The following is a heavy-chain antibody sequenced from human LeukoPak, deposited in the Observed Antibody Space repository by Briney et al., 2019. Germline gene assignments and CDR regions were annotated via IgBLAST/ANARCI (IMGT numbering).Heavy chain of an antibody. J-gene: IGHJ4*02. CDR2: IDGSGGST. D-gene: IGHD5-18*01. V-gene: IGHV3-23*01. CDR1: GFTLSNYA. Sequence: GGSLRLSCAASGFTLSNYAMSWVRQAPGKGLEWVSAIDGSGGSTYYADSVKGRFTISRDNSKNTLYLQMNSLRAEYTALYYCAKPAMVNYFDYWGQGTLVTVSS. CDR3: AKPAMVNYFDY.